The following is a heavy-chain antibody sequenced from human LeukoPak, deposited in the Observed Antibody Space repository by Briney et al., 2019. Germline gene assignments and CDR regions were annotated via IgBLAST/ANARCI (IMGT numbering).Heavy chain of an antibody. V-gene: IGHV3-15*01. CDR3: TTVLPVNYYYYYMDV. CDR1: GFTFSNAW. J-gene: IGHJ6*03. CDR2: IKSKTDGGTT. Sequence: PGGSLRLSCAASGFTFSNAWMSWVRQAPGKGLEWVGRIKSKTDGGTTDYAAPVKGRFTISRDDSKNTLYLQMNSLKTEDTAVYYCTTVLPVNYYYYYMDVWGKGTTVTVSS.